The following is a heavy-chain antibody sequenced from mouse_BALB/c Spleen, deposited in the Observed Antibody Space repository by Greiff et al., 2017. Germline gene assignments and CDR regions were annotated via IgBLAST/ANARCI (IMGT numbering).Heavy chain of an antibody. Sequence: QVQLKESGAELAKPGASVKMSCKASGYTFTSYWMHWVKQRPGQGLEWIGYINPSTGYTEYNQKFKDKATLTADKSSSTAYMQLSSLTSEDSAVYYCAREGYYGAGARFAYWGQGTLVTVSA. D-gene: IGHD1-2*01. V-gene: IGHV1-7*01. CDR3: AREGYYGAGARFAY. J-gene: IGHJ3*01. CDR1: GYTFTSYW. CDR2: INPSTGYT.